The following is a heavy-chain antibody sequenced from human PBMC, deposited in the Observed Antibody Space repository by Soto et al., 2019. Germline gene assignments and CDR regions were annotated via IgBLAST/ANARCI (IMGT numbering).Heavy chain of an antibody. CDR2: VSSSGSTI. J-gene: IGHJ6*02. Sequence: GGSLRLSWAASGFTFSSYEIDWVRQAPGKGLEGVSYVSSSGSTIYYADSVKGRLTISKDNAKNSHYLQMNSMRAEDTAVYYCTRDPTVVTAYYYYGMDVWGQGTTVTVSS. D-gene: IGHD4-17*01. V-gene: IGHV3-48*03. CDR3: TRDPTVVTAYYYYGMDV. CDR1: GFTFSSYE.